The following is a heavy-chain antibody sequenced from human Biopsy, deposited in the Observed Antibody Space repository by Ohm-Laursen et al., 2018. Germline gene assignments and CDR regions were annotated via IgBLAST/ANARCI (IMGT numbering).Heavy chain of an antibody. CDR1: GKTFSDYQ. J-gene: IGHJ2*01. D-gene: IGHD1-26*01. CDR2: IYYTGST. CDR3: ARHAPSYSGSYWRYFDL. V-gene: IGHV4-59*08. Sequence: SETLSLTCAVFGKTFSDYQWSWIRQPPGKGLEWIGYIYYTGSTNYNPSLKSRVTISVDTSMNHLSLRLTSVTAADTAVYYCARHAPSYSGSYWRYFDLWGRGTLVTASS.